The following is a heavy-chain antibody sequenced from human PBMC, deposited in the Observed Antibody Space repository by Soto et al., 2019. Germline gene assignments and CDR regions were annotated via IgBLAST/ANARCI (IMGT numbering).Heavy chain of an antibody. V-gene: IGHV3-48*01. D-gene: IGHD5-12*01. CDR1: GFTFSSYS. CDR3: ARDHDEDFGYDLDYFDY. Sequence: GGSLRLSCAASGFTFSSYSMNWVRQAPGKGLEWVSYISSSSSTIYYADSVKGRFTISRDNAKNSLYLQMDSLRAEDTAFYFCARDHDEDFGYDLDYFDYWGQGTLVTVSS. J-gene: IGHJ4*02. CDR2: ISSSSSTI.